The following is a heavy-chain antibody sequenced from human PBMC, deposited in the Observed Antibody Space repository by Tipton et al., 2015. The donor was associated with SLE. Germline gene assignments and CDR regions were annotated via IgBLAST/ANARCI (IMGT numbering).Heavy chain of an antibody. CDR2: FYTSGNT. D-gene: IGHD6-13*01. Sequence: TLSLTCTVSGASVSNYYWSWIRQPPGKGLDWIGYFYTSGNTNYNPSLKSRVTISIDTSKNQFSLKLSSVTAADTAVYYCARGVPTFSSSRRAFDVWGQGTLVTVSS. V-gene: IGHV4-4*08. CDR1: GASVSNYY. J-gene: IGHJ3*01. CDR3: ARGVPTFSSSRRAFDV.